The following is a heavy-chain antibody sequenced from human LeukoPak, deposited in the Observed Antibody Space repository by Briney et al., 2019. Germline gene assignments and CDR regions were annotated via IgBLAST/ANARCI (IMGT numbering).Heavy chain of an antibody. CDR1: GYTFTSND. Sequence: ASVKVSCKASGYTFTSNDINWVRQATGQGLEWMGWMNPNSGNTGYAQKFRGRVTMTRNTSISTAYMELSSLRSEDTAVYYCARNYYYYGVDVWGQGTTVTVSS. CDR2: MNPNSGNT. CDR3: ARNYYYYGVDV. J-gene: IGHJ6*02. V-gene: IGHV1-8*01.